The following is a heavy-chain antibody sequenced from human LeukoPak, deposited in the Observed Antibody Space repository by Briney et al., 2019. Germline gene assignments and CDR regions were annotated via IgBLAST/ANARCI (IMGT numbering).Heavy chain of an antibody. D-gene: IGHD2-15*01. V-gene: IGHV1-69*06. CDR3: AILGYCSGGSCYSADY. J-gene: IGHJ4*02. CDR2: IIPIFGTA. CDR1: GGTFSSYA. Sequence: ASVKVSCTAAGGTFSSYAISWVRQAPGQGLEWMGGIIPIFGTANYAQKFQGRVTITADKSTSTAYMELSSLRSEGTAVYYCAILGYCSGGSCYSADYWGQGTLVTVSS.